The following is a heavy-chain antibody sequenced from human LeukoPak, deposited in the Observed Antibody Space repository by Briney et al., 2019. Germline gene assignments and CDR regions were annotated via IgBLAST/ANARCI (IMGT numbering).Heavy chain of an antibody. CDR2: IYYSGST. J-gene: IGHJ3*02. D-gene: IGHD1-26*01. CDR3: ARDSAVGATHAFDI. V-gene: IGHV4-39*07. CDR1: GGSISSSSYY. Sequence: SETLSLTCTVSGGSISSSSYYWGWIRQPPGKGLEWIGSIYYSGSTYYNPSLKSRVTISVDTSKNQFSLKLSSVTAADTAVYYCARDSAVGATHAFDIWGQGTMVTVSS.